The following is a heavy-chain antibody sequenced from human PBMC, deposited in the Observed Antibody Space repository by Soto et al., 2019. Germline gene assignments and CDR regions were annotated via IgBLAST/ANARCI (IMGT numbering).Heavy chain of an antibody. CDR2: IYYSGST. V-gene: IGHV4-59*01. J-gene: IGHJ3*02. Sequence: PSETLSLTCTVPGGSISSYYWSWIRQPPGKGLERIGYIYYSGSTNYNPSLKSRVTISVDTSKNQFSLKLSSVTAADTAVYYCARANDYGDSDAFDIWGQGKMVTVSS. CDR1: GGSISSYY. D-gene: IGHD4-17*01. CDR3: ARANDYGDSDAFDI.